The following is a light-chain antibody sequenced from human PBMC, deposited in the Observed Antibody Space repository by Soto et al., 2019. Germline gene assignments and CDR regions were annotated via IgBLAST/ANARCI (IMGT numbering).Light chain of an antibody. J-gene: IGKJ1*01. V-gene: IGKV3-15*01. Sequence: EIVLTQSPSTLSLSPWERSTLSFRASQSVSNNYLAWYQQKPGQAPRLLIYSASRRATGFPGRFSGSGSETEFTLTIRSLQSEDFALYYCHQYNNWPWTFGQGTKVDIK. CDR3: HQYNNWPWT. CDR1: QSVSNN. CDR2: SAS.